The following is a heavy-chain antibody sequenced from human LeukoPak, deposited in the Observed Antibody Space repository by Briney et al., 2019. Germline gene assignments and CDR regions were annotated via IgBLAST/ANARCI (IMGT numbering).Heavy chain of an antibody. J-gene: IGHJ4*02. V-gene: IGHV5-51*01. CDR2: IYPGDSDT. CDR1: GYSFTSYW. Sequence: GESLKISCEASGYSFTSYWIGWVRQTPGKGLEWMGIIYPGDSDTRYSPSFQGQVTFSADKSISTAYLQWNSLKPSDTAIYYCAGRGPNYDTAAYWGQGTLLTVSS. D-gene: IGHD3-16*01. CDR3: AGRGPNYDTAAY.